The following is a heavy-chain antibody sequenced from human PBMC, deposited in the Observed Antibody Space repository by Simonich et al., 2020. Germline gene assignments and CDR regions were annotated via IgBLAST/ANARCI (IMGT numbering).Heavy chain of an antibody. CDR2: IKSDGNST. CDR1: GFTFLSYG. Sequence: EVQLVESGGGLVKPGGSLRLSCAASGFTFLSYGMPGVRQAQGKGLVWVYRIKSDGNSTSYADSVKGRFTISRDNAKNTLYLQMNSLRAEDTAVYYCARNRLDYWGQGTLVTVSS. CDR3: ARNRLDY. V-gene: IGHV3-74*01. J-gene: IGHJ4*02.